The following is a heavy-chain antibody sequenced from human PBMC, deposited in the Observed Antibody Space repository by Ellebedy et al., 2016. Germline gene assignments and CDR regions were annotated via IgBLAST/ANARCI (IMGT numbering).Heavy chain of an antibody. V-gene: IGHV3-48*04. Sequence: GGSLRLSCAASGFTFSSYSMNWVRQAPGKGLEWVSYISSSSSTIYYADSVKGRFTISRDNAKNSLYLQMNSLRAEDTAVYYCAGDSRGVTALGTSLHYWGQGTLVIVSS. D-gene: IGHD6-13*01. CDR1: GFTFSSYS. CDR2: ISSSSSTI. CDR3: AGDSRGVTALGTSLHY. J-gene: IGHJ4*02.